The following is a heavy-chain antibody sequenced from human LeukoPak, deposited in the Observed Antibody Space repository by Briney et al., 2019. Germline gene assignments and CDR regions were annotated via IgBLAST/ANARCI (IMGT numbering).Heavy chain of an antibody. CDR1: GFAFDDYG. J-gene: IGHJ4*02. V-gene: IGHV3-20*04. CDR2: INWNGDRT. D-gene: IGHD1-14*01. CDR3: ATETNGRHYDY. Sequence: PGGSLRLSCAASGFAFDDYGMSWVRPVPGKGLEWVTGINWNGDRTSYVDSVKGRFLISRDNAKNSLHLQMNSLRAEDTAVDYCATETNGRHYDYWGQGTLLTVSS.